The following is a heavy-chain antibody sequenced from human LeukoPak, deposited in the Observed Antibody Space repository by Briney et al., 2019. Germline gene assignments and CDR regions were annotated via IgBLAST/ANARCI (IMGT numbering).Heavy chain of an antibody. D-gene: IGHD3-16*01. Sequence: SETLSLTCAVYGGSFSGYYWSWIRQPPGKGLEWIGEINHSGSTNYNPSLKSRVTISVDTSKNQFSLKLSSVTAADTAVYYCARAWGLRTLADYWGQGTLVTVSS. J-gene: IGHJ4*02. CDR3: ARAWGLRTLADY. CDR1: GGSFSGYY. V-gene: IGHV4-34*01. CDR2: INHSGST.